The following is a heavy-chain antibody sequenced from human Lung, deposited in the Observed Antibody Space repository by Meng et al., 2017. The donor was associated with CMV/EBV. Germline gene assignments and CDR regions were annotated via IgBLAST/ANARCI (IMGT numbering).Heavy chain of an antibody. J-gene: IGHJ6*02. Sequence: SXTXSLXCAVYGGSFSGYYWSWIRQPPGKGLEWIGEINHSGSTNYNPSLKSRVTISVDTSKNQFSLKLSSVTAADTAVYYCARARVVPAYYYGMDVWGQTPTVTVSS. D-gene: IGHD2-2*01. V-gene: IGHV4-34*01. CDR3: ARARVVPAYYYGMDV. CDR2: INHSGST. CDR1: GGSFSGYY.